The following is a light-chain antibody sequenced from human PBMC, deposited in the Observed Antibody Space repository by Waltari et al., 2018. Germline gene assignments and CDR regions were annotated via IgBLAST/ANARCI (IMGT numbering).Light chain of an antibody. Sequence: QSALTQPASVSGSPGQSITISCTGPNSAIGGYNFVSWYQQHPGKAPRLMIYDVNKRPSGVSNRFSGSKSGNTASLTISGLQADDEADYYCTSFTSTTSYVVFGGGTNLTV. CDR2: DVN. V-gene: IGLV2-14*03. J-gene: IGLJ2*01. CDR1: NSAIGGYNF. CDR3: TSFTSTTSYVV.